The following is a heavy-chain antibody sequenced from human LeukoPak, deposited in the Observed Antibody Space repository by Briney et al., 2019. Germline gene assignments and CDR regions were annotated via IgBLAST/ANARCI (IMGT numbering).Heavy chain of an antibody. CDR1: GFTFSSYA. CDR3: AKDYGGNSDAFDI. Sequence: GSLRLSCAASGFTFSSYAMSWVRQAPGKGLEWVSSISGSGTSTYYADSVKGRFTISRDNSKNTLYLQMNSLRAEDTALYSCAKDYGGNSDAFDIWGQGTVVTVSS. D-gene: IGHD4-23*01. J-gene: IGHJ3*02. V-gene: IGHV3-23*01. CDR2: ISGSGTST.